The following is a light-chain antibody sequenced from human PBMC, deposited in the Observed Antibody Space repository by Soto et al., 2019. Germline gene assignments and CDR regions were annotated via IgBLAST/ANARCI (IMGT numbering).Light chain of an antibody. V-gene: IGKV1-5*03. Sequence: DIQMTQSPSTLSASVGDRVTITCRASQSIGSWLAWSQQKPGKAPKLLIYKASSLESGVPSRFSGSGSGTEFTLTISSLQPDDFATYYCQQYNSYPVTFGQGTKLEIK. J-gene: IGKJ2*01. CDR1: QSIGSW. CDR3: QQYNSYPVT. CDR2: KAS.